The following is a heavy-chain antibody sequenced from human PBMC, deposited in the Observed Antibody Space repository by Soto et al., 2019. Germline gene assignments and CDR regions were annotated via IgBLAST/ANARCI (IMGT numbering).Heavy chain of an antibody. CDR2: MNPNSGNT. Sequence: QVQLVQSGAEVKKPGASVKVSCKASGYTFTSYDINWVRQATGQGLEWMGWMNPNSGNTGYAQKFRGRVTMTRNTSISTAYMELSSLRSEDTAVYYCARRYCSSTSCYRGSNNWFDPWGQGTLVTVSS. D-gene: IGHD2-2*01. CDR1: GYTFTSYD. V-gene: IGHV1-8*01. J-gene: IGHJ5*02. CDR3: ARRYCSSTSCYRGSNNWFDP.